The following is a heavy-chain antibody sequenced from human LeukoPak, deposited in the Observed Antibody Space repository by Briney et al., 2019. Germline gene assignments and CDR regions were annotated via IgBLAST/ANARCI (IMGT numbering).Heavy chain of an antibody. CDR2: ISWNSGSI. J-gene: IGHJ4*02. V-gene: IGHV3-9*01. CDR1: GFTFDDYA. CDR3: AKTGPPYCGGDCYSPPYFDY. Sequence: GRSLRLSCAASGFTFDDYAMHWVRQAPGKGLEWVSGISWNSGSIGYADSVEGRFTISRDNSKNKLYLQMNSLRAEDTAVYYCAKTGPPYCGGDCYSPPYFDYWGQGTLVTVSS. D-gene: IGHD2-21*02.